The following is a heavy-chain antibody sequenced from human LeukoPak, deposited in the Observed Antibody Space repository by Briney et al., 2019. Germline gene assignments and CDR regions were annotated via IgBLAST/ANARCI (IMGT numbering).Heavy chain of an antibody. D-gene: IGHD2-15*01. CDR3: AKDLSNGYCSGGSCYYSGGYDY. CDR2: ISGSGGST. V-gene: IGHV3-23*01. Sequence: PRGSLRLSCAASGFTFSSYAMSWVRQAPGKGLEWVSAISGSGGSTYYADSVKGRFTISRDNSKNTLYLQMNSLRAEDTAVYYCAKDLSNGYCSGGSCYYSGGYDYWGQGTLVTVSS. J-gene: IGHJ4*02. CDR1: GFTFSSYA.